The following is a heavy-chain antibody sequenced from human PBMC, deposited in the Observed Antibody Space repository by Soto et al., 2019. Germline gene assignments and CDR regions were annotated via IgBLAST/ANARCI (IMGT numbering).Heavy chain of an antibody. V-gene: IGHV4-59*12. CDR2: FYYSGTT. Sequence: PSETLSLTCTVSGVSISNYYWSWIRHPPGKGLEWIGYFYYSGTTYYNPSLKSRVSMSVDTSKNQFSLKLSSVTAADTAVYYCARAIIKARCWYFDLWGRGTLVTVSS. J-gene: IGHJ2*01. CDR1: GVSISNYY. D-gene: IGHD1-20*01. CDR3: ARAIIKARCWYFDL.